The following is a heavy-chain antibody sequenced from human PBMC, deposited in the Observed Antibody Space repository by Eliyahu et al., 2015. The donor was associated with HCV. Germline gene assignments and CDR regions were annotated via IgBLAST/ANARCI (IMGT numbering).Heavy chain of an antibody. CDR3: AKGHKGSYSYGLDY. CDR2: ISHDGINK. Sequence: HVLLVESGGGVVQPGRSLRLSCAASGFTFSTYGLHWVRQAPGKGLEWMSVISHDGINKYYTDSVKGRFTISRDNSKNTLYLQMNSLRAEDTAVYYCAKGHKGSYSYGLDYWGQGTLVTVSS. D-gene: IGHD5-18*01. J-gene: IGHJ4*02. V-gene: IGHV3-30*18. CDR1: GFTFSTYG.